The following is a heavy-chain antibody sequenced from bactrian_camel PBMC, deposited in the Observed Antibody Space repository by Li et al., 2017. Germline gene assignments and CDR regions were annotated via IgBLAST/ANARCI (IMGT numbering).Heavy chain of an antibody. D-gene: IGHD7*01. CDR1: GFIFSTYY. V-gene: IGHV3S1*01. CDR2: INSGGGST. J-gene: IGHJ4*01. CDR3: ATLTTGPYSYSYNY. Sequence: HVQLVESGGGLVQPGGSLRVSCKASGFIFSTYYMSWVRQAPGKGLEWVSAINSGGGSTYYAGSVKGRFTISRDADKNAVYLQMNNLKTEDTAVYYCATLTTGPYSYSYNYWGQGTQVTV.